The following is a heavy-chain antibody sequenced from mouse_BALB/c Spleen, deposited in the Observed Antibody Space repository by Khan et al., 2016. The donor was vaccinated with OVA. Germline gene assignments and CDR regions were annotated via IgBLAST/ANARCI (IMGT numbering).Heavy chain of an antibody. D-gene: IGHD2-1*01. Sequence: QIQLVQSGPELKKPGETVKISCKASGYTFTNYGMNWVKQAPGKGLKWMGWINTNTGEPTYAEEFKGRFAFSLETSASTAYLQINNLKNEDTATYFCARYGNYSPFDYWGQGTTLTVSS. CDR3: ARYGNYSPFDY. CDR2: INTNTGEP. J-gene: IGHJ2*01. CDR1: GYTFTNYG. V-gene: IGHV9-3*02.